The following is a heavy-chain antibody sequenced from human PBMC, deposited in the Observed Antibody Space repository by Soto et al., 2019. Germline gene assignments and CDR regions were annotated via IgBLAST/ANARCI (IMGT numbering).Heavy chain of an antibody. D-gene: IGHD2-2*01. Sequence: GGSLRLSCAASGFTFSSYAMSWVRQAPGKGLEWVSAISGSGGSTYYADSVKGRFTISRDNSKNTLYLQMNSLRAEDTAVYYCAKGDCSSTSCYVHYFDYWGQGTLVTVSS. CDR2: ISGSGGST. CDR3: AKGDCSSTSCYVHYFDY. V-gene: IGHV3-23*01. CDR1: GFTFSSYA. J-gene: IGHJ4*02.